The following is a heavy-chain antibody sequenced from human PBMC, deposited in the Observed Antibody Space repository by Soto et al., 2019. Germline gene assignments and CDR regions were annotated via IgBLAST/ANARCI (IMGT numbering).Heavy chain of an antibody. CDR1: GFPFSSYW. CDR2: ISGDGVTT. J-gene: IGHJ4*02. Sequence: EVQLVESGGDLVQRWGSLRLSCAASGFPFSSYWMHLVRHTPGKGLDWVARISGDGVTTYYADSVTGRFTVSRDNAKNTLSLQISGLRAEDTAVYYCAREYYGLLTGYYTDYWGQGTLVSVSS. CDR3: AREYYGLLTGYYTDY. V-gene: IGHV3-74*01. D-gene: IGHD3-9*01.